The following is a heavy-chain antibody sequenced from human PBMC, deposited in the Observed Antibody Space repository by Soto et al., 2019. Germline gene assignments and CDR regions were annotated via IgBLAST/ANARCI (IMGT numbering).Heavy chain of an antibody. CDR1: GFTFSDYY. J-gene: IGHJ6*02. CDR2: ISSSSSYT. CDR3: ARDKGHGGYYYGMDV. D-gene: IGHD4-17*01. V-gene: IGHV3-11*05. Sequence: PGGSLRLSCAASGFTFSDYYMSWIRQAPGKGLEWVSYISSSSSYTNYADSVKGRFTISRDNAKNSLYLQMNSLRAEDTAVYYCARDKGHGGYYYGMDVWGQGTTVTVSS.